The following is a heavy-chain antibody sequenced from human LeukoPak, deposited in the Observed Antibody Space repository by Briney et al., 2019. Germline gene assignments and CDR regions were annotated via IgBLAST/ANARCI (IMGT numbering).Heavy chain of an antibody. V-gene: IGHV3-23*01. CDR3: ATYDSWSGYNIAY. Sequence: GGSLRLSCAASGFTFSDHAMSWVRQAPAKGLEWVSSINGNGGGSYYIDSVKGRFTVSRDNSENALYLQMNSLKVEDSAIYYCATYDSWSGYNIAYWGQGTLVTVSS. D-gene: IGHD3-3*01. J-gene: IGHJ4*02. CDR1: GFTFSDHA. CDR2: INGNGGGS.